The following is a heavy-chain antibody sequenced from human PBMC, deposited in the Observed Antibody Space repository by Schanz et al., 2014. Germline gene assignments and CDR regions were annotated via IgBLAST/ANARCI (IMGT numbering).Heavy chain of an antibody. CDR3: ARKMKLGVYGGKGHDSLDI. V-gene: IGHV3-NL1*01. CDR1: GFMFSSYG. D-gene: IGHD4-17*01. J-gene: IGHJ3*02. CDR2: VHPGGST. Sequence: QVQLVESGGGVVQPGRSLRLSCAASGFMFSSYGMHWVRQAPGKGLEWVSFVHPGGSTYYPDSVKGRFTISRDNAKNTLYLQMNTLRAEDTAVYYCARKMKLGVYGGKGHDSLDIWGQGTMVTVSS.